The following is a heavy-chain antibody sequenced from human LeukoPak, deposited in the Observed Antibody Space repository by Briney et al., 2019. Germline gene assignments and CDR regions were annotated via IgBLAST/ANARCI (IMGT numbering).Heavy chain of an antibody. CDR2: IYSGDST. CDR1: GFTVSSNY. V-gene: IGHV3-66*01. CDR3: ARRSNYGLGF. J-gene: IGHJ4*02. D-gene: IGHD3-10*01. Sequence: GGSLRLSCAASGFTVSSNYMSWVRQAPGKGLEWVSAIYSGDSTYYADSVKGRFTISIDNSKNTLCLQMNSLRAEDTGVYYCARRSNYGLGFWGQGTLVTVSS.